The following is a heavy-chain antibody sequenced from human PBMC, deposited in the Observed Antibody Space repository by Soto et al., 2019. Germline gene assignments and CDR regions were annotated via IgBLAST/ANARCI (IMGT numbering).Heavy chain of an antibody. CDR1: GGPISSGGHY. CDR2: IYYSGST. CDR3: ASSYAYSGYDGKTYYGMDV. V-gene: IGHV4-31*03. Sequence: ASETLSLTCTVSGGPISSGGHYWSWIRQHPGKGLEWIGYIYYSGSTYYNPSLKSRVTISVDTSKNQFSLKLSSVTAADTAVYYCASSYAYSGYDGKTYYGMDVWGQGTTVTVSS. D-gene: IGHD5-12*01. J-gene: IGHJ6*02.